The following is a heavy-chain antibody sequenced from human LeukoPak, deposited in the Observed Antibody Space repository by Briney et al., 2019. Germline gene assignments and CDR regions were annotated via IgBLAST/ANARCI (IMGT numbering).Heavy chain of an antibody. V-gene: IGHV4-59*01. CDR3: ARIKPPGPHYHILTGSRIYYYYFGMDV. J-gene: IGHJ6*02. CDR2: IYYSGST. D-gene: IGHD3-9*01. CDR1: GGSISSYY. Sequence: PSETLSLTCTVSGGSISSYYWSWIRQPPGKGLEWIGYIYYSGSTNYNPSLKSRVTISVDTSKNQFSLKLSSVTAADTAVYFWARIKPPGPHYHILTGSRIYYYYFGMDVRGQGTTVNVSS.